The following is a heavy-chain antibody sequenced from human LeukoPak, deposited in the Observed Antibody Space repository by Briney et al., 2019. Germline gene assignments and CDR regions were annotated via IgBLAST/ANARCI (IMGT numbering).Heavy chain of an antibody. D-gene: IGHD2-2*01. J-gene: IGHJ5*02. Sequence: GGSLRLSCAASGFTFSSYGMHWVRQAPGKGLEWVAVISYDGSNKYYADSVKGRFTISRDNSKNTLYLQMNSLRAEDTAVYYCAKDGRSTRATTRLYNWFDPWGQGTLVTVSS. CDR2: ISYDGSNK. CDR3: AKDGRSTRATTRLYNWFDP. CDR1: GFTFSSYG. V-gene: IGHV3-30*18.